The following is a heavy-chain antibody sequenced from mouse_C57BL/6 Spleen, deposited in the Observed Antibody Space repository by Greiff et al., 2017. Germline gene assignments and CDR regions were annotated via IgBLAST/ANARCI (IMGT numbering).Heavy chain of an antibody. CDR3: GRYDDGGYWYFDV. V-gene: IGHV7-3*01. Sequence: EVKLMESGGGLVQPGGSLSLSCAASGFTFTDYYMSWVRQPPGKALEWLGFIRNKANGYTTEYSASVKGRFTISRDNSQSILYLQMNALRAEDRATYYCGRYDDGGYWYFDVWGTGTTVTVSS. J-gene: IGHJ1*03. CDR1: GFTFTDYY. CDR2: IRNKANGYTT.